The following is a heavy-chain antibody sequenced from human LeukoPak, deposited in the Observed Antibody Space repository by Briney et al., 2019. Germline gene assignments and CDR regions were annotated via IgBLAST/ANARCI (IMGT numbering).Heavy chain of an antibody. D-gene: IGHD3-3*01. J-gene: IGHJ6*03. CDR2: IYTSGST. Sequence: SEPLSLTCSVSGGSISSYYWSWIRQPPGKGLEWIGYIYTSGSTNNNPSLKSRVTISADTSKNQFSLKLSSVTAADTAVYYCARHDTTFGAAHFYMDVWAKGTTVTVSS. CDR3: ARHDTTFGAAHFYMDV. V-gene: IGHV4-4*09. CDR1: GGSISSYY.